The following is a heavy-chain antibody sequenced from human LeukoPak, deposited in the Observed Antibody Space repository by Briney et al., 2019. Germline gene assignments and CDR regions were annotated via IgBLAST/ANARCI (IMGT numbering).Heavy chain of an antibody. CDR2: IKQDGSEK. J-gene: IGHJ4*02. CDR3: ARGVQWLRWYYFDY. V-gene: IGHV3-7*04. CDR1: GFTFSSYW. D-gene: IGHD5-12*01. Sequence: GGSLRLSCAASGFTFSSYWISWVRQAPGKGLEWVANIKQDGSEKYYVDSVKGRFTISRDNAKNSLYLQMNSLRAEDTAVYYCARGVQWLRWYYFDYWGQGTLVTVSS.